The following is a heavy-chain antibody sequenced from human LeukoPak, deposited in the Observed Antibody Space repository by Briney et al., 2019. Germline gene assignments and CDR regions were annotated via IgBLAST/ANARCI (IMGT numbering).Heavy chain of an antibody. D-gene: IGHD4-17*01. CDR3: ARPGVTNAFDI. CDR1: GFSFSFYW. Sequence: PGGSLRLSCAPSGFSFSFYWMHWVRQAPGRGLVWVSRINSDGCITSHGHSVKGRFTISRDNAENTLYLQMNSLRGEDTAVYYCARPGVTNAFDIWGLGTMVTVSS. CDR2: INSDGCIT. J-gene: IGHJ3*02. V-gene: IGHV3-74*01.